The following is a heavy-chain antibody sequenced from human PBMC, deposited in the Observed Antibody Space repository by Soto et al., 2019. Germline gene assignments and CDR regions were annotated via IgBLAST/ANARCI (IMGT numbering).Heavy chain of an antibody. V-gene: IGHV1-2*04. CDR3: ARDRAPMVRGVNRTLQAFDI. CDR1: GYTFTGYY. Sequence: GASVKVSCRASGYTFTGYYMHWVRQAPGQGLEWMGWINPNSGGTNYAQKFQGWVTMTRDTSISTAYMELSRLRSDDTAVYYCARDRAPMVRGVNRTLQAFDIWGQGTMVTVSS. D-gene: IGHD3-10*01. J-gene: IGHJ3*02. CDR2: INPNSGGT.